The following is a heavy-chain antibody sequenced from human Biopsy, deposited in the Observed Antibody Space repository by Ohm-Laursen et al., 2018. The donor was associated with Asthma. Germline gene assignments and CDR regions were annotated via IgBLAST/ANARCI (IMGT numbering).Heavy chain of an antibody. CDR2: IIPIFGPT. CDR3: ARTYYDFLTGQVNDAFAL. CDR1: GGTFSSNS. D-gene: IGHD3-9*01. Sequence: GSSVKVSCKASGGTFSSNSINWVRQAPGQGLEWMGRIIPIFGPTNYAQKFQGRVTISADDSTSTAYMDLRSLRSEDTAMYYCARTYYDFLTGQVNDAFALWGQGTMVTVSS. V-gene: IGHV1-69*15. J-gene: IGHJ3*01.